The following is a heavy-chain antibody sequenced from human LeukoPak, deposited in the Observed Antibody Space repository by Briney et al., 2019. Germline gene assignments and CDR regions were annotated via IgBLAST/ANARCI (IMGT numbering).Heavy chain of an antibody. CDR1: GGTFSSYA. CDR3: ARDRYCSGGSCYSYYYGMDV. D-gene: IGHD2-15*01. Sequence: SGKVSCKASGGTFSSYAISWVRQAPGQGLEWMGRIIPILGIANYAQKFQGRVTITADKSTSTAYMELSSLRSEDTAVYYCARDRYCSGGSCYSYYYGMDVWGQGTTVTVSS. J-gene: IGHJ6*02. V-gene: IGHV1-69*04. CDR2: IIPILGIA.